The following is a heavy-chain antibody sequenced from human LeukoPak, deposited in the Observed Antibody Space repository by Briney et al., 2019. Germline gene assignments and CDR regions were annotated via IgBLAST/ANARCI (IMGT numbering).Heavy chain of an antibody. D-gene: IGHD4-11*01. J-gene: IGHJ4*02. CDR3: PRGDRLQSFVY. CDR1: GYTFTSYA. V-gene: IGHV7-4-1*02. CDR2: INTNTGNP. Sequence: GASVKVSSKASGYTFTSYAMNWLRQAPGQGLEWMGWINTNTGNPMYAQGFTGRFVFSLDTSVSTAYLQISSLKAEDTAMYYCPRGDRLQSFVYWGQGTLVTVSS.